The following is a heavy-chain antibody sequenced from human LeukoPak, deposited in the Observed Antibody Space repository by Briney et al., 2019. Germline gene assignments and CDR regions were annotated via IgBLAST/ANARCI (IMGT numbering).Heavy chain of an antibody. Sequence: GGSLRLSCAASGFTVSSNYMSWVRQAPGKGLEWVALILYDGSNKYYADSVKGRFSISRDNSKNTLYLQMNSLRAEDTAVYYCARALVPKVLWFGKGSAFDIWGQGTMVTVSS. CDR3: ARALVPKVLWFGKGSAFDI. CDR2: ILYDGSNK. V-gene: IGHV3-30*03. CDR1: GFTVSSNY. D-gene: IGHD3-10*01. J-gene: IGHJ3*02.